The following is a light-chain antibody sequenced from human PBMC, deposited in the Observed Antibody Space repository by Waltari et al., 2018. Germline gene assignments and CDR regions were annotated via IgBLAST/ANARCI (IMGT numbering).Light chain of an antibody. CDR3: YSYAGSSTFEV. Sequence: QSALTQPASVSGSPGQSITISCTGTSSDVGSYNPVSWYQRHPGEGPSLIIYEFSKRPSGVSVRFSGSKSGNTASLTISGLQAEDEAEYFCYSYAGSSTFEVFGGGTKLTVL. V-gene: IGLV2-23*02. CDR1: SSDVGSYNP. CDR2: EFS. J-gene: IGLJ2*01.